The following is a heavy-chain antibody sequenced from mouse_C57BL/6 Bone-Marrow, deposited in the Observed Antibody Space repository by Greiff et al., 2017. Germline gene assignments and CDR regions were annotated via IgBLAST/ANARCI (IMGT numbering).Heavy chain of an antibody. D-gene: IGHD1-1*01. CDR3: ASSSGAWFAY. J-gene: IGHJ3*01. CDR1: GFTFSSYG. V-gene: IGHV5-6*01. CDR2: ISSGGSYT. Sequence: EVKLMESGGDLVKPGGSLKLSCAASGFTFSSYGMSWVRQTPDKRLEWVATISSGGSYTYYPDSVKGRFTISRDNAKNTLYLQMSSLKSEDTAMYYCASSSGAWFAYWGQGTLVTVSA.